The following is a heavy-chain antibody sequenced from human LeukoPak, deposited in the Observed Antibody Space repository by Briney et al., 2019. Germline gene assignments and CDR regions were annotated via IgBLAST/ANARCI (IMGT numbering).Heavy chain of an antibody. CDR1: GFTFSNAW. J-gene: IGHJ4*02. V-gene: IGHV3-15*01. Sequence: KAGGSLRLSCAASGFTFSNAWMSWVRQAPGKGLEWVGRIKSKTDGGTTDYAAPVKGRFTISRDDSKNTLYLQMNSLKTEDTAVYYCTTVVLGMATITPSDYWGQGTLVTVSS. D-gene: IGHD5-24*01. CDR3: TTVVLGMATITPSDY. CDR2: IKSKTDGGTT.